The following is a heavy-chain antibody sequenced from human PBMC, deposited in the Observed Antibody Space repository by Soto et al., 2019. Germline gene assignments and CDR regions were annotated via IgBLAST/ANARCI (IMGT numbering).Heavy chain of an antibody. CDR2: ISGSDGKT. D-gene: IGHD3-3*01. V-gene: IGHV3-23*01. CDR3: ARWSYLDY. Sequence: GSLRLSCAASGFSFGSYALSWVRQAPGKGLEWVSTISGSDGKTFYADSVKGRFSISRDTSQSALYLQMNSLRADDTAMYYCARWSYLDYWGQGTRVTVSS. CDR1: GFSFGSYA. J-gene: IGHJ4*02.